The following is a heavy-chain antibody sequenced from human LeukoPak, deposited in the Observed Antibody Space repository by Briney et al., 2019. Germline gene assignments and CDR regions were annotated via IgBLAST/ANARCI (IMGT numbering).Heavy chain of an antibody. CDR2: IYSGGST. D-gene: IGHD5-12*01. CDR3: ARDRLEGGYDYQGAYTYDY. Sequence: PGGSLRLSCAASGFTVSSNYMSWVRQAPRKGLEWVSVIYSGGSTYYADSVKGRFTISRDNSKNTLYLQMNSLRAEDTAVYYCARDRLEGGYDYQGAYTYDYWGQGTLVTVSS. V-gene: IGHV3-66*01. CDR1: GFTVSSNY. J-gene: IGHJ4*02.